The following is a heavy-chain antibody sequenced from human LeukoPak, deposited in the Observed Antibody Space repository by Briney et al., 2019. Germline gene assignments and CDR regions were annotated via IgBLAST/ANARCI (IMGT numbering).Heavy chain of an antibody. V-gene: IGHV3-21*01. J-gene: IGHJ6*02. CDR1: GFTFSSYS. Sequence: GGSLRLSCAASGFTFSSYSMNWVRQAPGKGLEWVSSISSSSSYIYYAGSVKGRFTISRDNAKNSLYLQMNSLRAEDTAVYYCAGYYGMDVWGQGTTVTVSS. CDR2: ISSSSSYI. CDR3: AGYYGMDV.